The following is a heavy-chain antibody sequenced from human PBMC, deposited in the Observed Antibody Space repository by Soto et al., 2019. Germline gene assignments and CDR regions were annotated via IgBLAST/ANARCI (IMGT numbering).Heavy chain of an antibody. J-gene: IGHJ6*03. D-gene: IGHD1-26*01. V-gene: IGHV1-46*03. CDR1: GYTFTSYY. CDR3: ARDGSNHRYYYYYMDV. CDR2: INPSGGST. Sequence: ASVKVSCKASGYTFTSYYMHWVRQAPGQGLEWMGIINPSGGSTSYAQKCQSRVTMTRDTSTSTVYMELSSLRSEDTAVYYCARDGSNHRYYYYYMDVWGKGTTVTVSS.